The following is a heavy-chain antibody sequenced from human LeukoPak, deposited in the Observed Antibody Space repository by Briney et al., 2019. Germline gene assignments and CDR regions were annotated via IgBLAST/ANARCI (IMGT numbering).Heavy chain of an antibody. CDR3: ARGVDFWSGYKYYFDY. CDR1: GGSFSGYY. Sequence: PSETLSPTCAVYGGSFSGYYWSWIRQPPGKGLEWIGEINHSGSTNYNPSLKSRVTISVDTSKNQFSLKLSSVTAADTAVYYCARGVDFWSGYKYYFDYWGQGTLVTVSS. J-gene: IGHJ4*02. CDR2: INHSGST. D-gene: IGHD3-3*01. V-gene: IGHV4-34*01.